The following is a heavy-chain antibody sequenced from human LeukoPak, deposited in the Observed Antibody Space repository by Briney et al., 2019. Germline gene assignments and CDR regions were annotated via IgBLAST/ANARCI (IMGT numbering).Heavy chain of an antibody. CDR3: ARSLAAGIAVAGSECYFDY. D-gene: IGHD6-19*01. CDR2: INHSGST. J-gene: IGHJ4*02. CDR1: GGSFSGYY. V-gene: IGHV4-34*01. Sequence: SETLSLTCAVYGGSFSGYYWSWIRQPPGKGLEWIGEINHSGSTNHNPSLKSRVTISVDTSKNQFSLKLSSVTAADTAVYYCARSLAAGIAVAGSECYFDYWGQGTLVTVSS.